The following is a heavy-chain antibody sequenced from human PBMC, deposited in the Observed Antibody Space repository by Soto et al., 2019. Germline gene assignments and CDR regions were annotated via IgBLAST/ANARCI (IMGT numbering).Heavy chain of an antibody. CDR1: GFTFSSYG. CDR2: IWYDGSNK. CDR3: ARDRYRLGYCSSTSCYPYYFDY. J-gene: IGHJ4*02. Sequence: QVQLVESGGGVVQPGRSLRLSCAASGFTFSSYGMHWVRQAPGKGLEWVAVIWYDGSNKYYADSVKGRFTISRDNSKNTLYLQMNSLRAEDTAVYYCARDRYRLGYCSSTSCYPYYFDYWGQGTLVTVSS. V-gene: IGHV3-33*01. D-gene: IGHD2-2*01.